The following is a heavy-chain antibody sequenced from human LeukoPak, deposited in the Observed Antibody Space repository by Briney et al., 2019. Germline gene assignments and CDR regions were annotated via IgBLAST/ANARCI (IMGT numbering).Heavy chain of an antibody. CDR3: ARWGENYDSWSGYYSSYYFDY. D-gene: IGHD3-3*01. V-gene: IGHV4-34*01. J-gene: IGHJ4*02. Sequence: SETLSLTCAVYGGSFSGYYWSWIRQPPGKGLEWIGEINHSGSTNYNPSLKSRVTISVDTSKNQFSLKLSSVTAADTAVYYCARWGENYDSWSGYYSSYYFDYWGQGTLVTVSS. CDR2: INHSGST. CDR1: GGSFSGYY.